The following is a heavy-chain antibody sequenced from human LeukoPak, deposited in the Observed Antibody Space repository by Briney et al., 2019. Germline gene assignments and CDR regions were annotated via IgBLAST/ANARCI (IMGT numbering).Heavy chain of an antibody. Sequence: PGGSLRLSCAASGFTVSSNYMSWVRQAPGKGLEWVSVIYSGGSTYYADSVKGRFTISRDNSKNTLYLQMNSLRAVDTAVYYCARDVAAAGYYFDYWGQGTLVTVSS. D-gene: IGHD6-13*01. CDR2: IYSGGST. J-gene: IGHJ4*02. CDR3: ARDVAAAGYYFDY. CDR1: GFTVSSNY. V-gene: IGHV3-66*01.